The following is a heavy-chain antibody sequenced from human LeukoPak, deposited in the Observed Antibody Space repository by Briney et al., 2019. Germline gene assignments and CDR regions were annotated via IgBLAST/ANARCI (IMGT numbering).Heavy chain of an antibody. D-gene: IGHD6-19*01. CDR3: ARHFSGGWYPCFDY. CDR1: GGSISSSSYY. Sequence: SETLSLTCTVSGGSISSSSYYWGWIRQPLGKGLEWIGSIYYSGSTYYNPSLKSRVTISVDTSKNQFSLKLSSVTAADTAVYYCARHFSGGWYPCFDYWGQGTLVTVSS. V-gene: IGHV4-39*01. CDR2: IYYSGST. J-gene: IGHJ4*02.